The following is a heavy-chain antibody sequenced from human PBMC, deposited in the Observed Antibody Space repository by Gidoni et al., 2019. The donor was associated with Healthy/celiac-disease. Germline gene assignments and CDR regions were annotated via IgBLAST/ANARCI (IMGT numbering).Heavy chain of an antibody. J-gene: IGHJ4*02. D-gene: IGHD6-6*01. CDR2: MNPNSGNT. V-gene: IGHV1-8*01. CDR3: ARGKQLVPGDY. Sequence: QVQLVQSGAEVTNPGASVQVSCKASGYTFTSYYINWVRQATGQGLEWMGWMNPNSGNTGYAKKFQGRVTMTRNTSISTAYMELSSLRSEDTAVYYCARGKQLVPGDYWGQGTLVTVSS. CDR1: GYTFTSYY.